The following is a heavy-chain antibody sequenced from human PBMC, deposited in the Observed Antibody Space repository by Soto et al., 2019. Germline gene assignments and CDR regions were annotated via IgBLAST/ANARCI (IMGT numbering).Heavy chain of an antibody. D-gene: IGHD6-13*01. J-gene: IGHJ4*02. Sequence: GASVKVSCKASGYTFTGYYMHWVRQAPGQGLEWMGWINPNSGGTNYAQKFQGWVTMTRDTSISTAYMELSRLRSDDTAVYYCARVPYSSHTSALARDPDFFDFWGQGTLVTVSS. CDR2: INPNSGGT. V-gene: IGHV1-2*04. CDR3: ARVPYSSHTSALARDPDFFDF. CDR1: GYTFTGYY.